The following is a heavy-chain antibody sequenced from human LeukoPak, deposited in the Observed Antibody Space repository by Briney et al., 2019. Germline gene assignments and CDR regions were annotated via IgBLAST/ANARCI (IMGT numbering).Heavy chain of an antibody. CDR2: IIPILGIA. CDR3: ARRRITIFGVVIKGGKNWFDP. J-gene: IGHJ5*02. D-gene: IGHD3-3*01. Sequence: GSSVKVSCKASGGTFSSYAISWVRQAPGQGLEWMGRIIPILGIANYAQKFQGRITITADKSTSTAYMELSSLRSEDTAVYYCARRRITIFGVVIKGGKNWFDPWGQGTLVTVSS. CDR1: GGTFSSYA. V-gene: IGHV1-69*04.